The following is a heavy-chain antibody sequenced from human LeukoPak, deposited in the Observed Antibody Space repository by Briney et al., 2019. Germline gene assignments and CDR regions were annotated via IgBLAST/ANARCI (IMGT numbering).Heavy chain of an antibody. CDR3: ARAPPIKSSSWYNRLFGY. J-gene: IGHJ4*02. V-gene: IGHV1-69*05. D-gene: IGHD6-13*01. CDR2: IIPIFGTA. CDR1: GGTFSSYA. Sequence: RASVKVSCKASGGTFSSYAISWVRQAPGQGLEWMGGIIPIFGTANYAQKFQGRVTMTRNTSISTAYMELSSLRSEDTAVYYCARAPPIKSSSWYNRLFGYWGQGTLVTVSS.